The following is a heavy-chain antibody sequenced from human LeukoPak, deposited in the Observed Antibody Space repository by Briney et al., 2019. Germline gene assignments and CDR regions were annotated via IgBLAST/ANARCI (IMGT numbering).Heavy chain of an antibody. Sequence: SETLSLTCAVYGGSLSGYYWSWIRQPPGKGLEWIGEINHSGSTNYNPSLKSRVTISVDTSKNQFSLKLSSVTAADTAVYYCARGLSGWLYYYYGMDVWGQGTTVTVSS. D-gene: IGHD6-19*01. CDR1: GGSLSGYY. J-gene: IGHJ6*02. CDR3: ARGLSGWLYYYYGMDV. CDR2: INHSGST. V-gene: IGHV4-34*01.